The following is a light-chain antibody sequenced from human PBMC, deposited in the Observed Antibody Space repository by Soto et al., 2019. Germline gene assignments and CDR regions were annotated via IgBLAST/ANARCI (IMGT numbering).Light chain of an antibody. CDR3: QHFGGSLPVT. Sequence: EIVMTQSPAALSVSPGERVTLSCRASQSINNKVAWYQQKPGQAPRLLIYGASSRATGIPDRFSGSGSGTDFTLTISRLEPEDFAVYYCQHFGGSLPVTFGQGTRLEIK. CDR2: GAS. J-gene: IGKJ5*01. V-gene: IGKV3-20*01. CDR1: QSINNK.